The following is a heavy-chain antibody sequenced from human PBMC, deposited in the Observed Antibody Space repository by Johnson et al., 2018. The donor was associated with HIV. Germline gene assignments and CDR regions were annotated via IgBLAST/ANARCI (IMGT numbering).Heavy chain of an antibody. CDR3: ARGAGYDFWSGWHAFDI. CDR1: GFTFSSYA. V-gene: IGHV3-64*01. J-gene: IGHJ3*02. D-gene: IGHD3-3*01. Sequence: VQLVESGGGVVQPGGSLRLSCAASGFTFSSYAMHWVRQAPGKGLEYVSAISSNGGSTYYANSVKGRFTISRDNSKNPLYLKMGSLRAEDMAVYYCARGAGYDFWSGWHAFDIWGQGTMVTVSS. CDR2: ISSNGGST.